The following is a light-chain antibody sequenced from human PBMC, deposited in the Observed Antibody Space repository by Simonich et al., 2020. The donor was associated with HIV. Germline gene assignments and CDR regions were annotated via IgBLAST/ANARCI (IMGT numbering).Light chain of an antibody. CDR3: QQYNRYWT. CDR2: KAS. J-gene: IGKJ1*01. V-gene: IGKV1-5*03. Sequence: DIQMTPSPSTLSASVGDRVTISCRASENISKWLAWDQQKPGKAPKLMISKASSLESGVPSRVSGSGSGTEFTLTISSLQPDDFATYYCQQYNRYWTFGPGTKVEIK. CDR1: ENISKW.